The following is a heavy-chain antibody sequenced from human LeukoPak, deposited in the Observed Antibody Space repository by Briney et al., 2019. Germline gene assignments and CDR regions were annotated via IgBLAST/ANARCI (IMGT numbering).Heavy chain of an antibody. J-gene: IGHJ4*02. V-gene: IGHV3-7*01. CDR3: ARELGWFHFDS. CDR2: IKEDGSAQ. Sequence: GGSLRLSCAASGFTFRNNWMTWVRQAPGKGLEWVAHIKEDGSAQNYIDSVKGRFTISRDNAKNSLFLQMNSVRAEDTAIYYCARELGWFHFDSWGQGTLVTVSS. D-gene: IGHD2-15*01. CDR1: GFTFRNNW.